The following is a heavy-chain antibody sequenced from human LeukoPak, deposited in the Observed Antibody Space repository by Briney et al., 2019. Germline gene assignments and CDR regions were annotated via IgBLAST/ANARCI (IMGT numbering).Heavy chain of an antibody. CDR3: TSWGDRFQRQFDY. D-gene: IGHD1-1*01. V-gene: IGHV3-21*01. J-gene: IGHJ4*02. CDR2: ISSGSTDI. CDR1: GFTFSTYS. Sequence: GGSLRLSCAASGFTFSTYSMNWVRQAPGKGLEWVSSISSGSTDIYHADSVKGRFTISRDNAQNSLYLQMNSLRAEDTAVYYCTSWGDRFQRQFDYWGQGTLVTVSS.